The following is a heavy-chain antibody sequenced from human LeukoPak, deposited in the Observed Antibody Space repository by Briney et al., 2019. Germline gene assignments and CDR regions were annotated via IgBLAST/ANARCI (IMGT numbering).Heavy chain of an antibody. D-gene: IGHD3-9*01. V-gene: IGHV3-23*01. J-gene: IGHJ4*02. Sequence: GGSLRLSCAASGFTFSSYAMSWVRQAPGKGLEWVAGISAGGGSTYYADSVKGRFAISRDNSKNMLYLQLNSLRAEDTAVYYCAKGDPPTYYDILTGQDYWGQGTLVTVSS. CDR3: AKGDPPTYYDILTGQDY. CDR1: GFTFSSYA. CDR2: ISAGGGST.